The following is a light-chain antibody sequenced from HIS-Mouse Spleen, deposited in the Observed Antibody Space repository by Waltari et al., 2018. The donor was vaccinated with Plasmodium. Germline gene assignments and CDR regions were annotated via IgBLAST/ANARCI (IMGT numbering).Light chain of an antibody. Sequence: DTVMTQSPDSLAVSLGERATINCKSSQSVLYSSNNKNYLAWYQQKPGQPPKLLIYWASTRESGVPDRFSGSGSGTDFTRTISSLQAEDVAVYYCQQYYSTPLTFGGGTKVEIK. CDR1: QSVLYSSNNKNY. V-gene: IGKV4-1*01. J-gene: IGKJ4*01. CDR2: WAS. CDR3: QQYYSTPLT.